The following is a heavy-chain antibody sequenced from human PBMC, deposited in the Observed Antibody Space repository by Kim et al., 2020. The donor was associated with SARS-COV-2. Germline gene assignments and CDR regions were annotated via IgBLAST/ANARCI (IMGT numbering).Heavy chain of an antibody. J-gene: IGHJ5*01. V-gene: IGHV3-7*03. D-gene: IGHD3-9*01. CDR3: ARLGLGGTSTWFDS. CDR2: IKPGASDI. Sequence: GGSLRLSCAVSGFTFTNSWMAWVRQAPGEGLEWVAHIKPGASDIYYVDSVKGRFTISRDNAKNSLYLQINSLSAEDTAVYYCARLGLGGTSTWFDSWGQGTLATVSS. CDR1: GFTFTNSW.